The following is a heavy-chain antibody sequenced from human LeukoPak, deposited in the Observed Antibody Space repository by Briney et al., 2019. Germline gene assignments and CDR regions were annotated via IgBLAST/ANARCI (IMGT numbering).Heavy chain of an antibody. CDR1: GGSISSYY. J-gene: IGHJ6*03. D-gene: IGHD1-26*01. V-gene: IGHV4-59*01. Sequence: PSETLSLTCTVSGGSISSYYWSWIRQPPGKGLEWIGYIYYSGSTNYNPSLKSRVTISVDTSKNQFSLKLSSVTAADTAVYYCAREGKVGLGYYYYMDVWGKGTTVTVSS. CDR2: IYYSGST. CDR3: AREGKVGLGYYYYMDV.